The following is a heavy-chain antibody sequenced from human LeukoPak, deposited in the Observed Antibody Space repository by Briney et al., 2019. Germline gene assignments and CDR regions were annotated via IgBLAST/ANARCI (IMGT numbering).Heavy chain of an antibody. Sequence: ASVKVSCKASGYTFTSYGISWVRQAPGQGLEWMGWISAYNGNTNYAQKLQGRVTMTTDTSTSTAYMELRSLRSEDTAVYYCARVAERHLDYYFDYWGQGTLVTVSS. D-gene: IGHD6-25*01. J-gene: IGHJ4*02. CDR1: GYTFTSYG. CDR2: ISAYNGNT. V-gene: IGHV1-18*01. CDR3: ARVAERHLDYYFDY.